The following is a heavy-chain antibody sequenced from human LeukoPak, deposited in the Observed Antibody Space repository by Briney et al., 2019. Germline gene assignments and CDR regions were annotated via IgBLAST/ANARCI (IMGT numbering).Heavy chain of an antibody. J-gene: IGHJ5*02. V-gene: IGHV4-38-2*01. CDR2: IYHSGST. CDR3: ARRDLNWNDEEYNWFDP. CDR1: GYSISSGYY. Sequence: SETLSLTCAVSGYSISSGYYWGWIRQPPGKGLEWIGSIYHSGSTYYNPSLKSRVTISVDTSKNQFSLKLSSVTAADTAVYYCARRDLNWNDEEYNWFDPWGQGTLVTVSS. D-gene: IGHD1-20*01.